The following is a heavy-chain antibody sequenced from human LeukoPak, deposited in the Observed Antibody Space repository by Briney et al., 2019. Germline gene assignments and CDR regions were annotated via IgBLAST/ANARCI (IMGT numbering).Heavy chain of an antibody. CDR3: ARGGTGYYNFDY. CDR1: GGSISTYY. D-gene: IGHD3/OR15-3a*01. CDR2: INYTGST. Sequence: SETLSLTCTVSGGSISTYYWSWIRQPPGKGLEWIGFINYTGSTNYNPSLKSRATISVDTSKNQFSLKVSSVTAADTAVYYCARGGTGYYNFDYWGQGTLVTVSS. V-gene: IGHV4-59*01. J-gene: IGHJ4*02.